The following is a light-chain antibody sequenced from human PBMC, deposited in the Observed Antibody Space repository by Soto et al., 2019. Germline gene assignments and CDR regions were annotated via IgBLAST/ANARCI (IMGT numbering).Light chain of an antibody. Sequence: EILMTQSPATLSASPGERATLSCRASQSVSSNLAWYQQKPGQAPRLLIYGASTRATGIPARFSGSGSGTEFTLTISSMQSEDFAVFYCQQYNNWPPWTFXQGTKV. J-gene: IGKJ1*01. CDR3: QQYNNWPPWT. CDR2: GAS. CDR1: QSVSSN. V-gene: IGKV3-15*01.